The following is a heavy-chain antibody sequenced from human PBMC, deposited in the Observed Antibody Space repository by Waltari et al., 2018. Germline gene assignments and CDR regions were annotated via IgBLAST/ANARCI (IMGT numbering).Heavy chain of an antibody. J-gene: IGHJ5*02. V-gene: IGHV4-4*02. D-gene: IGHD2-2*01. CDR2: IYHSGST. CDR3: ARVAVPAVTTNWFDP. CDR1: RVSLSTNHW. Sequence: QVQLQESGTGLVKPSGTLSLTGAVSRVSLSTNHWWLWVRQPQGKGLEWIGEIYHSGSTNYNPSLESRVAISVDKSKNQFSLKVRSVTAADTAVYYCARVAVPAVTTNWFDPWGQGTLVTVSS.